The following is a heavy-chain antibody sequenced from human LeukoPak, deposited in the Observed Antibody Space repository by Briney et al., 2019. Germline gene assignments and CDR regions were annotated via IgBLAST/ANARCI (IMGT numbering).Heavy chain of an antibody. CDR2: TNPNSGDT. CDR1: GHTFIGYY. V-gene: IGHV1-2*02. J-gene: IGHJ4*02. Sequence: ASVKVSCKASGHTFIGYYMHWMRQAPGQGLEWMGWTNPNSGDTNCAQKFQGRVTMTRDTSISTAYMELSRLSSDDTAVYYCASAGGYGDHLDYWGQGTLFTVSS. D-gene: IGHD1-26*01. CDR3: ASAGGYGDHLDY.